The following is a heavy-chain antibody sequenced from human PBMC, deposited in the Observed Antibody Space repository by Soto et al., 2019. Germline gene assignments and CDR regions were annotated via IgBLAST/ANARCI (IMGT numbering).Heavy chain of an antibody. J-gene: IGHJ5*02. CDR2: INHSVST. Sequence: QVQLQQWGAGLLKPSETLSLTCAVYGGSFSGYYWSWIRQPPGKGLEWIGEINHSVSTNYNPSLKSRVTISVDTSKNPFSRKLSSVTAADTAVYYCARVGVELWFDWFDPWGQGTLVPVSS. D-gene: IGHD3-10*01. CDR3: ARVGVELWFDWFDP. CDR1: GGSFSGYY. V-gene: IGHV4-34*01.